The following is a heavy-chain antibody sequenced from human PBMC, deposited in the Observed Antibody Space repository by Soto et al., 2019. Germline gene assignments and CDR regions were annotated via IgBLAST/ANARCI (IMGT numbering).Heavy chain of an antibody. Sequence: GGSLRLSWAASGFTFSSYSMNWVRQAPGKGLEWVSSISSSSSYIYYADSVKGRFTISRDNAKNSLYLQMNSLRAEDTAVYYCAREHDYGDLYNAFDIWGQGTMVTVSS. CDR1: GFTFSSYS. CDR3: AREHDYGDLYNAFDI. D-gene: IGHD4-17*01. J-gene: IGHJ3*02. V-gene: IGHV3-21*01. CDR2: ISSSSSYI.